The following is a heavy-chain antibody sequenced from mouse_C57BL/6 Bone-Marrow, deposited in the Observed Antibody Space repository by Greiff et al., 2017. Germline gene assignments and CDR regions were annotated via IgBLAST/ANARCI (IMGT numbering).Heavy chain of an antibody. CDR2: IDPENGDT. D-gene: IGHD2-1*01. J-gene: IGHJ3*01. Sequence: EVQLQQSGAELVRPGASVKLSCTASGFNIKDDYMHWVKQRPEQGLEWIGWIDPENGDTEYASKVQGKATITADTSSNTAYLQLGSLTSGDTAVYDCTTDCNFTLFAYWGQGTLVTVSA. V-gene: IGHV14-4*01. CDR1: GFNIKDDY. CDR3: TTDCNFTLFAY.